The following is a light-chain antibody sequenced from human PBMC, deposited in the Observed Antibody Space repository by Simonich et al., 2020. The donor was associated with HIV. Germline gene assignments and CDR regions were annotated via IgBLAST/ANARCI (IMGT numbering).Light chain of an antibody. CDR3: QQLNSYPFT. CDR1: QDISNY. J-gene: IGKJ3*01. Sequence: DIQMTQSPSSLSASVGDRVTITCQASQDISNYLNWYQQKPGKAPEFLIYDASNLETGVPSRFSGSGSGTDFTFTISSLQPEDIATYYCQQLNSYPFTFGPGTKVDIK. V-gene: IGKV1-33*01. CDR2: DAS.